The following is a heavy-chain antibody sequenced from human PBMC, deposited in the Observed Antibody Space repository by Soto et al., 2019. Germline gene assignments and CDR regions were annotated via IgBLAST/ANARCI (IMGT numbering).Heavy chain of an antibody. CDR2: ISYDGSNK. CDR3: AKEIGYSSGSLPYYYYGMDV. V-gene: IGHV3-30*18. CDR1: GFTFSSYG. D-gene: IGHD6-19*01. J-gene: IGHJ6*02. Sequence: PGGSLRLSCAASGFTFSSYGMHWVRQAPGKGLEWVAVISYDGSNKYYADSVKGRFTISRDNSKNTLYLQMNSLRAEDTAVYYCAKEIGYSSGSLPYYYYGMDVWGQGTTVTVSS.